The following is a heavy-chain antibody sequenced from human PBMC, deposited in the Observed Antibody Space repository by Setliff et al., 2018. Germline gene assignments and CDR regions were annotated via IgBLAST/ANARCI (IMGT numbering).Heavy chain of an antibody. D-gene: IGHD3-10*01. CDR1: GFTFRSSG. Sequence: AASGFTFRSSGMHWVRQAPGEGLEGVTFIRNDGSNKYYAESVKGRFTVSRDNSRNTLYLDMNSLRADDTAVYYCARDKGVVSLDYWGQGTLVTVSS. CDR3: ARDKGVVSLDY. V-gene: IGHV3-30*02. J-gene: IGHJ4*02. CDR2: IRNDGSNK.